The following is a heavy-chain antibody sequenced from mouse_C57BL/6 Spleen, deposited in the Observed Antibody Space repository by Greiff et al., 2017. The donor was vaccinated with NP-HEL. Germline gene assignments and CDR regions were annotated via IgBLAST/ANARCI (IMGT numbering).Heavy chain of an antibody. CDR3: ARTGYDYDVRDFDY. Sequence: EVQLQQSGPGLVKPSQSLSLTCSVTGYSITSGYYWNWIRQFPGNKLEWMGYISYDGSNNYNPSLKNRISITRDTSKNQFFLKLNSVTTEDTATYYCARTGYDYDVRDFDYWGQGTTLTVSS. J-gene: IGHJ2*01. CDR2: ISYDGSN. D-gene: IGHD2-4*01. CDR1: GYSITSGYY. V-gene: IGHV3-6*01.